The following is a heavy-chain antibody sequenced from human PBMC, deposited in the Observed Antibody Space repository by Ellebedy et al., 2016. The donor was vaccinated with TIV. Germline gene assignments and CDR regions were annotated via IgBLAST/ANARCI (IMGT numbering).Heavy chain of an antibody. CDR2: INTNSGTP. D-gene: IGHD3-22*01. J-gene: IGHJ6*03. Sequence: AASVKVSCKASGYSFTSFAINWARQAPGQGLEWMGWINTNSGTPTYAQGFTGRFVFSLDTSVSTACLQIRSLKAEDTAVYYCASRGDDSSGFYQGYYYMDVWGKGTTVTVSS. CDR1: GYSFTSFA. CDR3: ASRGDDSSGFYQGYYYMDV. V-gene: IGHV7-4-1*01.